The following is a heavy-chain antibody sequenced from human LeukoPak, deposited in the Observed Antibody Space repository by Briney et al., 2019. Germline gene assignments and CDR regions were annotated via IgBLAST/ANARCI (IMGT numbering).Heavy chain of an antibody. Sequence: GASVKVSCKASGYTFTSYAMHWVRQAPGQRLEWMGWINAGNGNTKYSQKFQGRVTITRDTSASTAYMELSSLRSEDTAVYYCARGGPYSSSWLEEFDYWGQGTLVTVSS. J-gene: IGHJ4*02. D-gene: IGHD6-13*01. CDR1: GYTFTSYA. CDR2: INAGNGNT. CDR3: ARGGPYSSSWLEEFDY. V-gene: IGHV1-3*01.